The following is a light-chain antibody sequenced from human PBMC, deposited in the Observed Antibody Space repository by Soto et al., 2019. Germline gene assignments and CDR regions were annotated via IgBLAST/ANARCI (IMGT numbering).Light chain of an antibody. CDR1: QSISGW. J-gene: IGKJ5*01. CDR3: QHYDSYPIT. V-gene: IGKV1-5*01. Sequence: DIQMTQSPSTLSASVGDRVTITCRASQSISGWLAWYQQKPGKAPNLLIYDASSLESGVPSRFSGSGSGTEFTLTISSLQPADVATYYCQHYDSYPITLGQGTRLEIK. CDR2: DAS.